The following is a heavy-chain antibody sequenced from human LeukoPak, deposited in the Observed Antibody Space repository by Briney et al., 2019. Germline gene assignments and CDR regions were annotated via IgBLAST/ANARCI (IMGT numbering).Heavy chain of an antibody. J-gene: IGHJ4*02. Sequence: PSETLSLTCALFGGSFSLYYWSWIRQPPGKGLEWIGEINHSGSTNYNPSLKSRVTISVDTSKNQFSLKVRSVTAADTAVYYCARGVVSDGYNFFYYWGQGTLVTVSS. CDR1: GGSFSLYY. D-gene: IGHD5-24*01. CDR2: INHSGST. CDR3: ARGVVSDGYNFFYY. V-gene: IGHV4-34*01.